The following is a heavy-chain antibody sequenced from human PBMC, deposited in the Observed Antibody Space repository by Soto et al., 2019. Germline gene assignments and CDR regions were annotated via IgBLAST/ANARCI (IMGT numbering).Heavy chain of an antibody. Sequence: VQLVESGGGMIQPGKSLRLSCVGSGFTFSNFGMHWVRQAPGKGLEWVAGISYDGRSESYVDSVRGRFTLSRDNSKNTLSLQMISLRPEDTGVYYCARDRCSGGSCYRTYAFDIWGQGTLVTVSS. V-gene: IGHV3-30*03. CDR2: ISYDGRSE. J-gene: IGHJ3*02. CDR3: ARDRCSGGSCYRTYAFDI. CDR1: GFTFSNFG. D-gene: IGHD2-15*01.